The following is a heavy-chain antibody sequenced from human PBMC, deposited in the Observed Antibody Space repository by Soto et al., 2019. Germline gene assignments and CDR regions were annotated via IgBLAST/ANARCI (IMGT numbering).Heavy chain of an antibody. CDR2: ISDPGTST. D-gene: IGHD2-21*02. CDR1: GFTFGNYA. V-gene: IGHV3-23*01. Sequence: GGSLRLSCEASGFTFGNYAMTWVRQAPGRGLEWISSISDPGTSTYYANSVKGRFSMSRDNSKNTLFLQMNRLRADDTAVYFCAKSLVTPSDAFDLWGRGTLVTVSS. CDR3: AKSLVTPSDAFDL. J-gene: IGHJ3*01.